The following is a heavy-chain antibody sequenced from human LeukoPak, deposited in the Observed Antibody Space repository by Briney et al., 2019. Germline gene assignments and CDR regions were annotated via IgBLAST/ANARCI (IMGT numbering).Heavy chain of an antibody. CDR2: IRYDGSNK. CDR1: GFTFSSYG. J-gene: IGHJ4*02. V-gene: IGHV3-30*02. Sequence: GGSLRLSCAASGFTFSSYGMHWVRQAPGKGLEWVAFIRYDGSNKYYADSVKGRFTISRDNSKNTLYLQMNSLRAEDTAVYYCAKGGRRWLQFPFDYWGQGTLVTVSS. D-gene: IGHD5-24*01. CDR3: AKGGRRWLQFPFDY.